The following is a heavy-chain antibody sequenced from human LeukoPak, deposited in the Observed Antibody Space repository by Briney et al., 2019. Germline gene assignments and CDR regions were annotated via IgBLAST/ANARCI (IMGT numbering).Heavy chain of an antibody. V-gene: IGHV3-66*02. J-gene: IGHJ4*02. CDR1: GFTVSIY. D-gene: IGHD3-10*01. CDR2: IYTGGST. Sequence: GGSLRLSCAASGFTVSIYMSWIRQSPGKGLEWVSIIYTGGSTYYADSVKGRFTISRDNSKNTLYLQMNSLRAEDTAVYYCATMVRGVIIPFDYWGQGTLVTVSS. CDR3: ATMVRGVIIPFDY.